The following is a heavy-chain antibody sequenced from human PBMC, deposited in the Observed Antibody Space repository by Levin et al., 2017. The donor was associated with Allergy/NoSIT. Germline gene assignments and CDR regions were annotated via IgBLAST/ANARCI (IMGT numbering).Heavy chain of an antibody. J-gene: IGHJ4*02. D-gene: IGHD3-22*01. V-gene: IGHV3-33*01. CDR3: ARETGYYDSSGYYYGY. Sequence: GGSLRLSCAASGFTFSSYGMHWVRQAPGKGLEWVAVIWYDGSNKYYADSVKGRFTISRDNSKNTLYLQMNSLRAEDTAVYYCARETGYYDSSGYYYGYWGQGTLVTVSS. CDR1: GFTFSSYG. CDR2: IWYDGSNK.